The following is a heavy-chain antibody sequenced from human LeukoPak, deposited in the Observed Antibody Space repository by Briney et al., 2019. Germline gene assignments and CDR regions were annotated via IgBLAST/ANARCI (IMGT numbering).Heavy chain of an antibody. CDR1: GGSVSSGSYY. V-gene: IGHV4-61*01. J-gene: IGHJ3*02. CDR3: ASSIAVAAADAFDI. CDR2: IYYNGST. Sequence: SETLSLTCTVSGGSVSSGSYYWSWIRQPPGKGLEWIGYIYYNGSTNYNPSLKSRVTISVDTSKNQFSLKLSSVTAADTAVYYCASSIAVAAADAFDIWGQGTMVTVSS. D-gene: IGHD6-19*01.